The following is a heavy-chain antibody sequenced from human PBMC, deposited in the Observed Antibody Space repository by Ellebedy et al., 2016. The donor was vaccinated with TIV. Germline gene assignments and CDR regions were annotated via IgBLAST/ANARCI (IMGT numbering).Heavy chain of an antibody. V-gene: IGHV4-4*07. CDR2: IYTGGNT. CDR1: GGSISSYY. J-gene: IGHJ4*02. Sequence: MPLETLSLTCTVSGGSISSYYWNWIRQPAGKGLEWIGRIYTGGNTNYNPSLKSRVTMSVDTSKNQFSLKLTSVTAAATAVYYCAGGYSSDGTDYWGQGTLVTVSS. D-gene: IGHD6-19*01. CDR3: AGGYSSDGTDY.